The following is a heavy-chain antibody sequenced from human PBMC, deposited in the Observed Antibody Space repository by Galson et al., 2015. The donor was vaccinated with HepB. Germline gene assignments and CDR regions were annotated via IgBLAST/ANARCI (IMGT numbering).Heavy chain of an antibody. J-gene: IGHJ5*02. CDR3: ARAMDIVVVPAAIKGDNWFDP. V-gene: IGHV4-30-4*01. CDR2: IYYSGST. CDR1: GGSISSGDYY. D-gene: IGHD2-2*03. Sequence: LSLTCTVSGGSISSGDYYWSWIRQPPGKGLEWIGYIYYSGSTYYNPSLKSRVTISVDTSKNQFSLKLSSVTAADTAVYYCARAMDIVVVPAAIKGDNWFDPWGQGTLVTVSS.